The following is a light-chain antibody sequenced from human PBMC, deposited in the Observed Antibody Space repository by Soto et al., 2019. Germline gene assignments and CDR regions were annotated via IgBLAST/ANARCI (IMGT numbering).Light chain of an antibody. CDR1: SSDIGTFAF. CDR3: SSFTNTDTVV. V-gene: IGLV2-14*03. Sequence: QSALTQPASVSGSPGQSIAISCTGTSSDIGTFAFVSWYQQHPGNAPKVLIYDVTSRPSGVSDRFSGSKSGNTASLTISGLQPEDEADYYCSSFTNTDTVVFGGGTKLTVL. J-gene: IGLJ2*01. CDR2: DVT.